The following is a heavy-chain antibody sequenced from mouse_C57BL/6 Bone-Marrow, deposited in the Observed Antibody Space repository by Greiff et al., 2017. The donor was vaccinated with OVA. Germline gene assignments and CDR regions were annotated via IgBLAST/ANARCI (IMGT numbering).Heavy chain of an antibody. V-gene: IGHV1-50*01. Sequence: QVQLQQPGAELVKPGASVKLSCKASGYTFTSYWMQWVKQRPGQGLEWIGEIDPSASYTNYNQKFKGKATLTVDTSSSTASMQHSSLTSEDSAVYYCARCEDGYSFADWGQGTLVTVSA. D-gene: IGHD2-3*01. CDR2: IDPSASYT. CDR3: ARCEDGYSFAD. J-gene: IGHJ3*01. CDR1: GYTFTSYW.